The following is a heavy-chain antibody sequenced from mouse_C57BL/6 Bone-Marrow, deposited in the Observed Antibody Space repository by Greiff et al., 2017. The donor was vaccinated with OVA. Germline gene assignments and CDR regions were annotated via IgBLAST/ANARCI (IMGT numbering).Heavy chain of an antibody. V-gene: IGHV1-74*01. J-gene: IGHJ2*01. CDR3: AIGYRNYVNYFDY. CDR1: GYTFTSYW. CDR2: IHPSDSDT. D-gene: IGHD2-5*01. Sequence: QVHVKQSGAELVKPGASVKVSCKASGYTFTSYWMHWVKQRPGQGLEWIGRIHPSDSDTNYNQKFKGKATLTVDKSSSTAYMQLSSLTSEDSAVYYCAIGYRNYVNYFDYWGQGTTLTVSS.